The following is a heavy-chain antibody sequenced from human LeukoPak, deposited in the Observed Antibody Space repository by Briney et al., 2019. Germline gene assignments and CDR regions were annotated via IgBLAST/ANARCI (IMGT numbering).Heavy chain of an antibody. J-gene: IGHJ4*02. CDR1: GGSISSSSYY. D-gene: IGHD3-22*01. V-gene: IGHV4-39*01. CDR3: ASYDSSGYFVDY. Sequence: SETLSLTCTVSGGSISSSSYYWGWIRQPPGKGLEWIGSIYYSGSTYYNPSLKSRVAISVDTSKNQFSLKLSSVTAADTAVYYCASYDSSGYFVDYWGQGTLVTVSS. CDR2: IYYSGST.